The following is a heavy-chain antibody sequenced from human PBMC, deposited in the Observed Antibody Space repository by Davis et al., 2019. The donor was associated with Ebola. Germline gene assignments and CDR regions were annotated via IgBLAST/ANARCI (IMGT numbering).Heavy chain of an antibody. CDR3: AKEHPDYYDSGGYYY. D-gene: IGHD3-22*01. CDR1: GGTFSSYA. J-gene: IGHJ4*02. Sequence: SVKVSCKASGGTFSSYAISWVRQAPGQGLEWMGGIIPIYGTTYFAQNFGGRVTITADDSTRTAYMELSSLTSDDTAVYYCAKEHPDYYDSGGYYYWGQGTLVTVSS. V-gene: IGHV1-69*13. CDR2: IIPIYGTT.